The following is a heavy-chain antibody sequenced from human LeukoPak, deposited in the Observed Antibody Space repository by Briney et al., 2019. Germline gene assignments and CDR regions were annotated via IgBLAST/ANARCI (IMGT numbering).Heavy chain of an antibody. CDR2: IKHDGSEK. V-gene: IGHV3-7*01. CDR3: AREYDYGGNRPGCFQH. Sequence: GGSLRLSCAASGFSFSSYWMSWVRQAPGKGLEWVANIKHDGSEKYYLDSVKGRFTISRDNAKDSLYLQMNSLRAEETAVYYCAREYDYGGNRPGCFQHWGQGTLVIVSS. D-gene: IGHD4-23*01. J-gene: IGHJ1*01. CDR1: GFSFSSYW.